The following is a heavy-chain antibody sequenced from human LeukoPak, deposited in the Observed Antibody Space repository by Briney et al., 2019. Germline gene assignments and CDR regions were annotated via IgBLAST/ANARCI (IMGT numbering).Heavy chain of an antibody. CDR3: AKDGCSNYALGNDAFDI. CDR1: GFTFNIYA. CDR2: ISGSGGST. V-gene: IGHV3-23*01. J-gene: IGHJ3*02. Sequence: GGSLRLSCAASGFTFNIYAMSWVRQAPGKGLEWVSAISGSGGSTYYADSVKGRFTIPRDNSKNALYLQMNSLRAEDTAVYYCAKDGCSNYALGNDAFDIWGQGTMVTVSS. D-gene: IGHD4-11*01.